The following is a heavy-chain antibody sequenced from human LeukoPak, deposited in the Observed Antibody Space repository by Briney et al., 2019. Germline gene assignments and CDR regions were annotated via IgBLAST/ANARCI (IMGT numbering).Heavy chain of an antibody. CDR3: ARGRRLQSRDLDY. CDR1: GGSFSGYY. CDR2: INHSGST. D-gene: IGHD6-25*01. Sequence: PSETLSLTCAVYGGSFSGYYWSWIRQPPGKGLEWIGEINHSGSTNYNPSLKSRVTISVDTSKNQFSLKLSSVTAADTAVYYCARGRRLQSRDLDYWGQGTLVTVSS. V-gene: IGHV4-34*01. J-gene: IGHJ4*02.